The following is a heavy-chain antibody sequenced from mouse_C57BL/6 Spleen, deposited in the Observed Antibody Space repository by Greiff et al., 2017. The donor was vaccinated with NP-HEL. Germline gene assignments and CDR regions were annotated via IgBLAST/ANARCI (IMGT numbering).Heavy chain of an antibody. CDR3: ATPIYYGNYGAMDY. J-gene: IGHJ4*01. CDR2: IYPSDSET. V-gene: IGHV1-61*01. D-gene: IGHD2-1*01. Sequence: QVHVKQSGAELVRPGSSVKLSCKASGYTFTSYWMDWVKQRPGQGLEWIGNIYPSDSETHYNQKFKDKATLTVDKSSSTAYMQLSSLTSEDSAVYYCATPIYYGNYGAMDYWGQGTSVTVSS. CDR1: GYTFTSYW.